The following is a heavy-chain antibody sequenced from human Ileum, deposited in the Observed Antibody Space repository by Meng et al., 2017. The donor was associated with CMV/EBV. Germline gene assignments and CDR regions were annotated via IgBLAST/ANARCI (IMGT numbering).Heavy chain of an antibody. D-gene: IGHD3-16*01. CDR1: GFTFSSYG. CDR2: IWSDGSNE. J-gene: IGHJ4*02. Sequence: SCAASGFTFSSYGMHWVRQAPGKGLEWVAVIWSDGSNENYADSVKGRFTITRDNSKNTLFLQMNSLRAEDTAVYYCATDHGGAPFDYWGQGTLVTVSS. V-gene: IGHV3-33*01. CDR3: ATDHGGAPFDY.